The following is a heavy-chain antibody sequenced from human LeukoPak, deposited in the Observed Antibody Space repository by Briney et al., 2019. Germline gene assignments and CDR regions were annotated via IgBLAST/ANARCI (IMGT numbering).Heavy chain of an antibody. CDR2: ITTNGGRT. CDR3: ASMHGYYDGTGYWVQ. CDR1: GFTFASYG. Sequence: PGGSLRLSCAASGFTFASYGMSWVRQAPGKGLEWVSFITTNGGRTSYADSVEGRFTISSDNPRNTLYMQMNSLRDEDTAVYYCASMHGYYDGTGYWVQWGQGTLVTVSS. V-gene: IGHV3-23*01. J-gene: IGHJ1*01. D-gene: IGHD3-22*01.